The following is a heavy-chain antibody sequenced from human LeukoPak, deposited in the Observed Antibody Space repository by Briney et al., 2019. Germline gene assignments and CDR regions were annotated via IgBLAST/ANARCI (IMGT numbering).Heavy chain of an antibody. CDR3: AGDPYGDSSIDY. J-gene: IGHJ4*02. V-gene: IGHV3-21*01. CDR2: ISRSGIYI. D-gene: IGHD4-17*01. Sequence: GGSLRLSCAASGFTFSSYGMHWVRQAPGKGLEWVSSISRSGIYIYYADSVKGRFTISRDNAKNSLYLQMNSLRAEDTAVYYCAGDPYGDSSIDYWGQGTLVTVSS. CDR1: GFTFSSYG.